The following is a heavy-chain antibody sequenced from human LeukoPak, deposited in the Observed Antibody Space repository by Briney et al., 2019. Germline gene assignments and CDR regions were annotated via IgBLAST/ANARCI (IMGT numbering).Heavy chain of an antibody. CDR3: ARAVGRRGSYGACFDY. CDR2: ISYDGSNK. CDR1: GFTFSSYA. J-gene: IGHJ4*02. D-gene: IGHD1-26*01. V-gene: IGHV3-30*04. Sequence: PGRSLRLSCAASGFTFSSYAMHWVRQTPGKGLEWVAVISYDGSNKYYADSVKGRFTISRDNSKNTLYLQMNSLRAEDTAVYYCARAVGRRGSYGACFDYWGQGTLVTVSS.